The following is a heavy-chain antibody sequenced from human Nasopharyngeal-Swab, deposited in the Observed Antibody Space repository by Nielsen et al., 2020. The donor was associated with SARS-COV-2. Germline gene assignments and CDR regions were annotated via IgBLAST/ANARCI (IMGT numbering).Heavy chain of an antibody. CDR2: INPNSGGT. D-gene: IGHD4-23*01. CDR1: GYTFTGYY. Sequence: ASVKVSCKASGYTFTGYYMHWVRQAPGQGLEWMGWINPNSGGTNYAQKFQGRVTMTGDTSISTAYMELSRLRSDDTAVYYCAATGPKTTVVDYGMDVWGQGTTVTVSS. V-gene: IGHV1-2*02. CDR3: AATGPKTTVVDYGMDV. J-gene: IGHJ6*02.